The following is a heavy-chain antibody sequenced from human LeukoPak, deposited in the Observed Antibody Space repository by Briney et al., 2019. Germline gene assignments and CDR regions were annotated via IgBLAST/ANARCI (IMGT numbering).Heavy chain of an antibody. D-gene: IGHD3-10*01. V-gene: IGHV3-30-3*01. CDR1: GFTFSSYA. Sequence: PGGSLRLSCAASGFTFSSYAMHWVRQAPGKGLEWVAVISYDGSNKYYADSVKGRFTISRDNSKNTLYLQMNSLRAEDTAVYYCAGFRSLRSYYYGSGSYSDYWGQGTLVTVSS. CDR2: ISYDGSNK. CDR3: AGFRSLRSYYYGSGSYSDY. J-gene: IGHJ4*02.